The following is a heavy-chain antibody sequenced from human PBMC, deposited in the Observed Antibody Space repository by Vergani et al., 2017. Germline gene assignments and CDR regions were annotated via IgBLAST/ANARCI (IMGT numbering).Heavy chain of an antibody. J-gene: IGHJ4*02. V-gene: IGHV3-23*01. Sequence: EVHLLESGGGLVQSGGSLRLSCAASGFTFSNSAVSWVRQAPGRGLAWVSSISGPGLSTYYADSVKGRFSISRDNSKNTVFLQMHSLRAEDTAIYYCARDSGYCSSTSCPPFHWGQGTLVTVSS. CDR1: GFTFSNSA. CDR3: ARDSGYCSSTSCPPFH. D-gene: IGHD2-2*03. CDR2: ISGPGLST.